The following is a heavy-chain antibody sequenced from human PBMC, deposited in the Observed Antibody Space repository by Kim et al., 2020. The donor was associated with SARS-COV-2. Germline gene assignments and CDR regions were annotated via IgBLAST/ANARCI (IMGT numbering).Heavy chain of an antibody. J-gene: IGHJ5*02. V-gene: IGHV3-23*01. Sequence: GGSLRLSCAASGFTFSSYAMSWVRQAPGKGLEWVSAISGSGGSTYYADSVKGRFTISRDNSKNTLYLQMNSLRAEDTAVYYCAKAYGSGIWVPVGWFDPWGQGTLVTVSS. CDR1: GFTFSSYA. D-gene: IGHD3-10*01. CDR3: AKAYGSGIWVPVGWFDP. CDR2: ISGSGGST.